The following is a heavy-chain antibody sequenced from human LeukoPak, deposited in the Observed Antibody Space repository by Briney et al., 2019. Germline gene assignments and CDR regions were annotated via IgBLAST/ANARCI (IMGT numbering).Heavy chain of an antibody. V-gene: IGHV3-23*01. CDR3: ARPRGIAARPAPLGY. CDR1: GFTFSSYA. Sequence: GSLRLSCAASGFTFSSYAMSWVRQAPGKGLEWVSGISGSGGSTYYADSVKGRFTISRDNSKNTLYLQMNSLRAEDTAVYYCARPRGIAARPAPLGYWGQGTLITVSS. J-gene: IGHJ4*02. D-gene: IGHD6-6*01. CDR2: ISGSGGST.